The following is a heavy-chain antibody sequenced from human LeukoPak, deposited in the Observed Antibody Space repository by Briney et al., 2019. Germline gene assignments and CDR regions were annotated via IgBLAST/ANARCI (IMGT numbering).Heavy chain of an antibody. CDR3: TRGGVNLDP. J-gene: IGHJ5*02. CDR1: GDTFTAYY. CDR2: INPNGGST. V-gene: IGHV1-2*02. Sequence: ASVKVSCKASGDTFTAYYIHWVREAPGQGLEWMGWINPNGGSTTYAQKFQGRVTMTRDTSINTAYMELNGLRSDDTAVYYCTRGGVNLDPWGRGTLVTVSS. D-gene: IGHD2-8*01.